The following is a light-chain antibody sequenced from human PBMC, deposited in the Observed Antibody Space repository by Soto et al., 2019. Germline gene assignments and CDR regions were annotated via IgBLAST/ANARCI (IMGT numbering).Light chain of an antibody. CDR2: DVS. J-gene: IGLJ2*01. Sequence: QSALTQPRSVSGSPGQSVTISCTGTSSDVGGYNFVSWYQQDPGKAPKLMIYDVSKRPSGVPDRFSGSKSGNTASLTISGLQAEDEADYYCCSYAGSYTVFGGGTKLTVL. CDR1: SSDVGGYNF. CDR3: CSYAGSYTV. V-gene: IGLV2-11*01.